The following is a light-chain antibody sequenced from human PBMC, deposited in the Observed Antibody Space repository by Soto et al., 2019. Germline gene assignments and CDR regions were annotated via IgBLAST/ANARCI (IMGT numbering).Light chain of an antibody. J-gene: IGKJ5*01. Sequence: DIQLTQSPSLRSASIGARFTFTSRASHDISTFLAWYQQKPGKAPKLLIYEASTLQSGVPSRFSGSGSGTEFTLTISGLLPEDFAAYHCQQLYTLPFTFGQGTRLEIK. CDR3: QQLYTLPFT. CDR2: EAS. CDR1: HDISTF. V-gene: IGKV1-9*01.